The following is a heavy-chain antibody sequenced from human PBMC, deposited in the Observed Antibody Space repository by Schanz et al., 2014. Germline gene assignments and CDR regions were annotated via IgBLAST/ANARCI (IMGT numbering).Heavy chain of an antibody. CDR2: TSNDGSFT. D-gene: IGHD4-17*01. Sequence: VQLVESGGGVVQPGRSLRLSCAASRLNFNNAWMHWVRQAPGKGLVWVSRTSNDGSFTTFADSVKGRFTISRDNAKNTLYLQMNSLRAEDTAVYYCVRDTDYHFDYWGQGTLVTVSS. J-gene: IGHJ4*02. V-gene: IGHV3-74*01. CDR3: VRDTDYHFDY. CDR1: RLNFNNAW.